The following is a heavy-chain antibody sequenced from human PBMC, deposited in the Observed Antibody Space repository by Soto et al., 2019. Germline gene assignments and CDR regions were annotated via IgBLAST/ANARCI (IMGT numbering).Heavy chain of an antibody. CDR1: RCSMNNYY. V-gene: IGHV4-59*01. J-gene: IGHJ4*02. Sequence: SETLSLTCTASRCSMNNYYLSWIQQPPGKGLEWIGYIYYSGSTNYNPSLKSRVTISVDTSKNQFSLKLSSVTAADAAVYYCAGGPMGYDSWGQGTLVTVSS. CDR2: IYYSGST. D-gene: IGHD3-16*01. CDR3: AGGPMGYDS.